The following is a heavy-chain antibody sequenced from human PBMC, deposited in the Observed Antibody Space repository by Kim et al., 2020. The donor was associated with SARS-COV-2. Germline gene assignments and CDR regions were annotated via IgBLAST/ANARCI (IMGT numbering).Heavy chain of an antibody. V-gene: IGHV1-3*01. J-gene: IGHJ5*02. Sequence: YSQNCKGRVTFTRDTSAPTAYMELTSLTFKDTAVYYCAREGSGSYNWLDPWGQGTLVTVSS. D-gene: IGHD3-10*01. CDR3: AREGSGSYNWLDP.